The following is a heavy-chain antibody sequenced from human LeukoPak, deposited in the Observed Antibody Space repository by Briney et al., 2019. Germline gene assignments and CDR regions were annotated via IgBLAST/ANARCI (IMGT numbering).Heavy chain of an antibody. CDR3: ARDRYYYDSSGYLFDY. V-gene: IGHV4-34*01. J-gene: IGHJ4*02. Sequence: SETLSLTCAVYGGSFSGYYWSWILQPPGKGLEWIGEINHSGSTNYNPSLKSRVTISVDTSKNQFSLKLSSVTAADTAVYYCARDRYYYDSSGYLFDYWGQGTLVTVSS. CDR1: GGSFSGYY. CDR2: INHSGST. D-gene: IGHD3-22*01.